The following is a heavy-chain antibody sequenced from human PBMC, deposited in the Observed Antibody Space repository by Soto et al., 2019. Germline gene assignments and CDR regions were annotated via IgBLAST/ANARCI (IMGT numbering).Heavy chain of an antibody. D-gene: IGHD5-12*01. CDR3: AKDRNSGWDSYYNGMEV. J-gene: IGHJ6*02. V-gene: IGHV3-30*18. CDR2: ISYDGSNQ. CDR1: TFTLSSYG. Sequence: QVQLVESGGGVVQPGRSLRLSCAASTFTLSSYGMHWVRQAPGKGLEWVAVISYDGSNQYYADSVKGRFTISRDNPKNTLYLHMDSLRAEDTAVYYCAKDRNSGWDSYYNGMEVWGQGTTVTVSS.